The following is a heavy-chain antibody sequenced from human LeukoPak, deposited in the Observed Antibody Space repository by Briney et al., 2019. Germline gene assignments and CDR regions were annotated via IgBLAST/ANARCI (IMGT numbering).Heavy chain of an antibody. V-gene: IGHV3-64*01. CDR1: GFTFSSYA. CDR2: ISSNGGST. J-gene: IGHJ6*03. CDR3: ARAAIAAARIYYYMDV. Sequence: GGSLRLSCAASGFTFSSYAMHWVRQAPGKGLEYVSAISSNGGSTYYANSVKGRFTISRDNSKNTLYLQMNSLRAEDTAVYYCARAAIAAARIYYYMDVWGKGTTVTVSS. D-gene: IGHD6-13*01.